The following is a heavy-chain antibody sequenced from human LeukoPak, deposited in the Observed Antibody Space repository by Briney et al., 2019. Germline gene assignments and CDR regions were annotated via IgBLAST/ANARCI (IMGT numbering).Heavy chain of an antibody. D-gene: IGHD5-24*01. V-gene: IGHV3-7*01. Sequence: GSLRLSCAASGFIFSSHWMSWVRQAPGKGLEWVASIKEDGSEKSYMDSVKGRFTISRDNAKNSLDLQMNSLRAEDTAVYYCARSYDGYVRSFDYWGQGALVTVSS. CDR1: GFIFSSHW. CDR3: ARSYDGYVRSFDY. CDR2: IKEDGSEK. J-gene: IGHJ4*02.